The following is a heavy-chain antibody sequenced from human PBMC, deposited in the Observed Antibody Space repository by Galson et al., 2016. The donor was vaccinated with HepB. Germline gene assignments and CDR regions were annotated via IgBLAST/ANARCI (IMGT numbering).Heavy chain of an antibody. D-gene: IGHD1-1*01. CDR3: ARGGPHNNYLDY. J-gene: IGHJ4*02. CDR2: IHSGGGA. CDR1: GFTVSSNY. V-gene: IGHV3-53*01. Sequence: SLRLSCAASGFTVSSNYMNWVRQPPGKGLEWVSFIHSGGGAYYTHSVKGRFTISTDNSKNTLYLQMNSLRAEDTAIYYCARGGPHNNYLDYWGQGTLSPSPQ.